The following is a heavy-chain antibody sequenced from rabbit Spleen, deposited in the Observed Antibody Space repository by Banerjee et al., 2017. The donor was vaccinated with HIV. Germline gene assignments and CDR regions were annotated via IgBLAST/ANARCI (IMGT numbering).Heavy chain of an antibody. CDR1: GISVGISDY. D-gene: IGHD1-1*01. CDR3: ARYASSSCFSFGMDL. J-gene: IGHJ6*01. Sequence: QQQLEESGGGLVKPGGTLTLTCKASGISVGISDYMCWVRQAPGKGLEWIACIDAGSSGFTYFASWAKGRFTISKTSSTTVILLMTSLTAADTATYFCARYASSSCFSFGMDLWGAGTLGSVS. CDR2: IDAGSSGFT. V-gene: IGHV1S45*01.